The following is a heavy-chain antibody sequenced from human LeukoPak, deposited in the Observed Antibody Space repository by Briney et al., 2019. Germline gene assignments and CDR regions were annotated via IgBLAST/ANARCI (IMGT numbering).Heavy chain of an antibody. D-gene: IGHD6-13*01. J-gene: IGHJ4*02. CDR3: ARLYRSSSWYGIDY. CDR1: GFTFSSYE. Sequence: GGSLRLSCAASGFTFSSYEMDWVRQAPGKGLEWVSYISSSGSTKYYADSVKGRFTISRDNAKNSLYLQMNSLRGEDTAVYYCARLYRSSSWYGIDYWGQGTLVTVSS. V-gene: IGHV3-48*03. CDR2: ISSSGSTK.